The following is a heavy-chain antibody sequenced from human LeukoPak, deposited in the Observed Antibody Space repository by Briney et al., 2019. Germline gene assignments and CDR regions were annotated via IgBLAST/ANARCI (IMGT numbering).Heavy chain of an antibody. Sequence: ASVKVSCKASGYTFTSYGISWVRQTPGQGLEWMGWISAYNGNTNYAQKLQGRVTMTEDTSTDTAYMELSSLRSEDTAVYYCATLTYYYDSSGYFLGAFDIWGQGTMVTVSS. CDR2: ISAYNGNT. CDR1: GYTFTSYG. J-gene: IGHJ3*02. D-gene: IGHD3-22*01. V-gene: IGHV1-18*01. CDR3: ATLTYYYDSSGYFLGAFDI.